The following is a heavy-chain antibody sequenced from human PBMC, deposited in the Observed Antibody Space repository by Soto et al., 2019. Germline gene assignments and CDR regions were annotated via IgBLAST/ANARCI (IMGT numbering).Heavy chain of an antibody. J-gene: IGHJ5*02. CDR3: ARNYYYDSSGHNWFDP. V-gene: IGHV1-69*13. D-gene: IGHD3-22*01. Sequence: SVKVSCKASGGTFSSYAISWVRQAPGQGLEWMGGIIPIFGTANYAQKFQGRVTITADESTSTAYMELSSLRSEDTAVYYCARNYYYDSSGHNWFDPWGQGTLVTVSS. CDR2: IIPIFGTA. CDR1: GGTFSSYA.